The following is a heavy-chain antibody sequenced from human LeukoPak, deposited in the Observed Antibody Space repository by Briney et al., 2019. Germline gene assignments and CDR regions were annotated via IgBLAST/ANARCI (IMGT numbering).Heavy chain of an antibody. CDR2: TNSDGSST. Sequence: GGSLRLSCAASGFTFSHYWMQWVRQAPGKGLVWVSRTNSDGSSTTYADSVKGRFTISRDNAKNTLYLQMNSLRAKDTAEYYCARVWGSDAFDIWGQGTMVTVSS. J-gene: IGHJ3*02. CDR3: ARVWGSDAFDI. CDR1: GFTFSHYW. V-gene: IGHV3-74*01. D-gene: IGHD3-16*01.